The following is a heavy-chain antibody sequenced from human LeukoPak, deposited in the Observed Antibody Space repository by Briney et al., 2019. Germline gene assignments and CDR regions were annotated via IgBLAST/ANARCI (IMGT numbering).Heavy chain of an antibody. J-gene: IGHJ4*02. Sequence: GGCLRLSCAASGFTFDDYAMHWVRQAPGKGLEWDSGISWNSGSIGYADSVKGRFTISRDNAKNSLYLQMNSLRPEDTALYYCAKDRTGDYARGYFDFWGQGTLVTVSS. CDR1: GFTFDDYA. CDR2: ISWNSGSI. CDR3: AKDRTGDYARGYFDF. V-gene: IGHV3-9*01. D-gene: IGHD4-17*01.